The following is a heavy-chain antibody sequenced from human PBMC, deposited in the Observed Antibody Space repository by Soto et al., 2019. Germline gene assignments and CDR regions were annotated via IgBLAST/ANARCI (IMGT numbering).Heavy chain of an antibody. J-gene: IGHJ4*02. Sequence: SVKVSCKASGFTFRSTAVQWVRQARGQRLEWIGWVVVGSGNTDYAQEFQDRVTITRDMSTSTTYMELSSLTSEDTAVYYCAADPYYYDSSSYYSFDYWGQGTLVTVS. CDR1: GFTFRSTA. D-gene: IGHD3-22*01. CDR3: AADPYYYDSSSYYSFDY. V-gene: IGHV1-58*01. CDR2: VVVGSGNT.